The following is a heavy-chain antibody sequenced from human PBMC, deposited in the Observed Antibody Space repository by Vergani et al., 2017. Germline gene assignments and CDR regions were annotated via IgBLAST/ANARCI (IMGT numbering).Heavy chain of an antibody. CDR1: GFTFSSYG. CDR3: AREGIAAVGTTLLFDY. J-gene: IGHJ4*02. CDR2: IWYDGSNK. D-gene: IGHD6-13*01. V-gene: IGHV3-33*01. Sequence: QVQLVESGGGLVKPGGSLRLSCAASGFTFSSYGMHWVRQAPGKGLEWVAVIWYDGSNKYYADSVKGRFTISRDNSKNTLYVQMNSLRAEDTAVYYCAREGIAAVGTTLLFDYWGQGTLVTVSS.